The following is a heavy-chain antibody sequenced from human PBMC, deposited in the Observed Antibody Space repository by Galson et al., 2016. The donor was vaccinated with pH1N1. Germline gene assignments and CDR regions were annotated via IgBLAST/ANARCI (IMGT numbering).Heavy chain of an antibody. CDR2: INQDGSEK. V-gene: IGHV3-7*01. Sequence: SLRLSCAASGFTLSSYWMTWVRQAPGKGLEWVANINQDGSEKYYMDSVKGRFTISRDNAKNSVYLQMNSLRAEDTAVYYCERARGVAESYWGQGTLFTVSA. CDR1: GFTLSSYW. D-gene: IGHD2-15*01. J-gene: IGHJ4*02. CDR3: ERARGVAESY.